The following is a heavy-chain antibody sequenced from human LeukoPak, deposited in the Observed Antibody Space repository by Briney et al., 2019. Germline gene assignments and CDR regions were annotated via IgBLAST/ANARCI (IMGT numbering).Heavy chain of an antibody. J-gene: IGHJ4*02. Sequence: PGGPLRLSCAASGFTFSGAWMHWVRQAPGKGLVWVSRINNDGTTTMYADSVKGRFTLSRDNAKNTLYLQMNSLRAEDTAVYYCARDLVVIRRVFDYWGQGTLVTVSS. CDR3: ARDLVVIRRVFDY. CDR2: INNDGTTT. CDR1: GFTFSGAW. V-gene: IGHV3-74*03. D-gene: IGHD2-21*01.